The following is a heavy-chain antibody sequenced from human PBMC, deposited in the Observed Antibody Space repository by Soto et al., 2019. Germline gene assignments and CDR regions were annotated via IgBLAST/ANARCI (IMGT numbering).Heavy chain of an antibody. CDR1: RGTFTTDA. D-gene: IGHD6-13*01. CDR2: IIPVFGPP. CDR3: ARGGHNSGWYRTFDF. V-gene: IGHV1-69*01. Sequence: QVQLVQSGAEVKKPGSSVSVSCTSSRGTFTTDAISWVRQAPGQGLEWMGVIIPVFGPPTYAQKFQGRLTITADESTTTAHLELRNLRSEDTAIYYCARGGHNSGWYRTFDFWGQGTLVTVSS. J-gene: IGHJ4*02.